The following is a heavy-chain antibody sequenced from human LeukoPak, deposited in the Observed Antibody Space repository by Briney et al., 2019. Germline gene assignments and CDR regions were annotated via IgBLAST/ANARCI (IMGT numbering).Heavy chain of an antibody. D-gene: IGHD3-22*01. J-gene: IGHJ4*02. CDR3: ARDRGGLGGYYDSSGYLDY. CDR1: GGSISSGGYY. Sequence: SETLSLTCTVSGGSISSGGYYWSWIRRPPGKGLEWFGYIYYSGSTYYNPSLKSRVTISVDTSKNQFSLKLSSVTAADTAVYYCARDRGGLGGYYDSSGYLDYWGQGTLVTVSS. V-gene: IGHV4-31*03. CDR2: IYYSGST.